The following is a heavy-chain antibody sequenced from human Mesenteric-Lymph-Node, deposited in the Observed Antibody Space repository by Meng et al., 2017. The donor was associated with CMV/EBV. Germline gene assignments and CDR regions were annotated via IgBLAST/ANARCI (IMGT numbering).Heavy chain of an antibody. CDR1: EFTFSSYG. CDR2: IWYDGSNK. Sequence: GESLKISCAASEFTFSSYGMHWVRQAPGKGLEWVAIIWYDGSNKYYADSVKGRFTISRDNSKNSVYLQMSSLRAEDTAVYYCAKDPHSSQYYYYGLDVWGQGTTVTVSS. V-gene: IGHV3-30*02. CDR3: AKDPHSSQYYYYGLDV. D-gene: IGHD6-13*01. J-gene: IGHJ6*02.